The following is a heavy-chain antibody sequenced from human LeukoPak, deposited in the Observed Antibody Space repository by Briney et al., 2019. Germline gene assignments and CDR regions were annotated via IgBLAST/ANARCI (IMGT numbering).Heavy chain of an antibody. CDR1: GFTFSNYW. J-gene: IGHJ4*02. V-gene: IGHV3-7*01. CDR2: IKEDGSEK. CDR3: ARAVTTALDY. Sequence: PGGSLRLSCAASGFTFSNYWMSWVRQAPGKGLEWVANIKEDGSEKKYVDSVKGRFTISRDNAKNSLYLQMNSLRVEDTAVYYCARAVTTALDYWGQGTLVTVSS. D-gene: IGHD4-17*01.